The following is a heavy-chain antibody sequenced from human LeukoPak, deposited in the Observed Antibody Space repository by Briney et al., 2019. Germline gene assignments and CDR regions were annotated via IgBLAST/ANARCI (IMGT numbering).Heavy chain of an antibody. Sequence: SETLSLTCAVSGYSISSDYYWAWIRQPPGKGLEWIGSIYHSGNTYYNPSLKSRVTISVDTSKNQFSLKLSSVTAADTAVYYCARNVRDYYFWSAYYYWGQGTLVTVPS. CDR2: IYHSGNT. D-gene: IGHD3-3*01. V-gene: IGHV4-38-2*01. CDR3: ARNVRDYYFWSAYYY. CDR1: GYSISSDYY. J-gene: IGHJ4*02.